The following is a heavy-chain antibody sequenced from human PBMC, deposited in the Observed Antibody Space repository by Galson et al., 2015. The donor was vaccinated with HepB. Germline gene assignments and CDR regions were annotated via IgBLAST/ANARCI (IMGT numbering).Heavy chain of an antibody. Sequence: SVKVSCKASGYTFTSYGISWVRQAPGQGLEWMGWVSAYNGNTNYAQKLQGRVTMTTDTSTSTAYMELRSLRSDDTAVYYCARGKGSYCTDGVCYSDYYYYYMDVWGKGTTVTVSS. CDR2: VSAYNGNT. CDR1: GYTFTSYG. CDR3: ARGKGSYCTDGVCYSDYYYYYMDV. V-gene: IGHV1-18*01. D-gene: IGHD2-8*01. J-gene: IGHJ6*03.